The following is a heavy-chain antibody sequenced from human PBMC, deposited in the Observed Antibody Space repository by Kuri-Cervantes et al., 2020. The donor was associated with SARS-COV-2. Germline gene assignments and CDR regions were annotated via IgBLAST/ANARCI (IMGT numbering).Heavy chain of an antibody. Sequence: GESLKISCAASGFTFSSYAMHWVRQAPGKGLEWVAVISYDGSNKYYADSVKGRFTISRDNSKNTLYLQMNSLRAEDTAVYYCARDSSPYYYYMDVWGKGTTVTVSS. J-gene: IGHJ6*03. CDR1: GFTFSSYA. V-gene: IGHV3-30-3*01. CDR3: ARDSSPYYYYMDV. CDR2: ISYDGSNK.